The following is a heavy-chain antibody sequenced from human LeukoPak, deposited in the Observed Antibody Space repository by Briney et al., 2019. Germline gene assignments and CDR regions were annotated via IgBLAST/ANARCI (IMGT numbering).Heavy chain of an antibody. D-gene: IGHD3-9*01. CDR2: IPTSGRT. Sequence: SETLSLTCTVSGVSITSYKWSWLRQSPGKGLEWIGFIPTSGRTDYNPSLTSRVSMSVDTSKSQVSLRLNSVTAEDTAVYYCATSYDNKIVPYDCWGQGILVTVSS. V-gene: IGHV4-4*09. CDR3: ATSYDNKIVPYDC. J-gene: IGHJ4*02. CDR1: GVSITSYK.